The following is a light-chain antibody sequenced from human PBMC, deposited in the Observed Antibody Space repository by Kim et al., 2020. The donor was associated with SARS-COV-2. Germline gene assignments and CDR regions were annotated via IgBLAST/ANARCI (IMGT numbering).Light chain of an antibody. V-gene: IGLV2-8*01. J-gene: IGLJ1*01. Sequence: PGQSVTISCTGTSSDVGGYNYVSWYQQHPGKAPKLMIYEVSKRPSGVPDRFSGSKSGNTASLTVSGLQAEDEADYYCSSYAGSNIFFGTGTKVTVL. CDR1: SSDVGGYNY. CDR3: SSYAGSNIF. CDR2: EVS.